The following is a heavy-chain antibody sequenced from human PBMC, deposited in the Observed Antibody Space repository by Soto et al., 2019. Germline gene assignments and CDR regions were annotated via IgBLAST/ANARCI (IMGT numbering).Heavy chain of an antibody. Sequence: QVHLVESGGGLVKPGGSLRLSCAASGFTFSDYYMSWIRQAPGKGLEWVSYISSSGSTIYYADSVKGRFTISRDNAKNSLHLQRNSLRAEDTAVYYCARDGGGGITIFGVVTYYFDYWGQGPLVPVSS. CDR1: GFTFSDYY. V-gene: IGHV3-11*01. CDR3: ARDGGGGITIFGVVTYYFDY. CDR2: ISSSGSTI. J-gene: IGHJ4*02. D-gene: IGHD3-3*01.